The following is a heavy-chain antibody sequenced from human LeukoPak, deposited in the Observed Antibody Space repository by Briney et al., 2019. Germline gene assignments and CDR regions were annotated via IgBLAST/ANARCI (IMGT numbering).Heavy chain of an antibody. CDR1: GGSISSSNW. J-gene: IGHJ5*02. CDR3: ARETPTTVVTHLWFDP. Sequence: NPSETLSLTCAVSGGSISSSNWWSWVRQPPGKGLEWIGEIYHSGSTNYNPSLKSRVTISVDTSKNQFSLKLSSVTAADTAVYYCARETPTTVVTHLWFDPWGQGTLVTVSS. V-gene: IGHV4-4*02. D-gene: IGHD4-23*01. CDR2: IYHSGST.